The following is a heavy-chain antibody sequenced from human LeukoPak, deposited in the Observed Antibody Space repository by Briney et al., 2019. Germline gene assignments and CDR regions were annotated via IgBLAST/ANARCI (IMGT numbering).Heavy chain of an antibody. CDR3: ARDKGSRVNPYYFDY. J-gene: IGHJ4*02. D-gene: IGHD3-10*01. V-gene: IGHV3-21*01. CDR2: LSSSSSYI. Sequence: PGGSLRLSCAASGFTFSSYSMNWVRQAPGKGLEWVSSLSSSSSYIYYADSVKGRFTISRDNAKNSLYLQMNSLRAEDTAVYYCARDKGSRVNPYYFDYWGQGTLVTVSS. CDR1: GFTFSSYS.